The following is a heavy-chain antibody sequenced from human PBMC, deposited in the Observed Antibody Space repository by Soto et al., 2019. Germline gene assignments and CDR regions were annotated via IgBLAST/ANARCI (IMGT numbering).Heavy chain of an antibody. CDR1: RYTFTGYY. D-gene: IGHD6-19*01. J-gene: IGHJ6*03. CDR3: ARDVSIAVAEASYYYYYMDV. CDR2: INPNSGGT. V-gene: IGHV1-2*04. Sequence: ASVKVSCKASRYTFTGYYMHWVRQAPGQGLEWMGWINPNSGGTNYAQKFQGWVTMTRDTSISTAYMELSRLRSDDTAVYYCARDVSIAVAEASYYYYYMDVWGKGTTVTVSS.